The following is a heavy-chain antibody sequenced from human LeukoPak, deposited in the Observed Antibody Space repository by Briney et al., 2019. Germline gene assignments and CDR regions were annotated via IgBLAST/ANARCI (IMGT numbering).Heavy chain of an antibody. CDR2: INSRSSTI. CDR1: RFTFSNYG. CDR3: AREVGTPQAFDI. Sequence: GGSLRLSCAASRFTFSNYGVNWGRQAPGKGLEWVSYINSRSSTIDYADSVRGRFTISRDNAKNSLYLQMNSLKAEDTAIYYCAREVGTPQAFDIWGQGTMVTVSS. D-gene: IGHD1-26*01. J-gene: IGHJ3*02. V-gene: IGHV3-48*01.